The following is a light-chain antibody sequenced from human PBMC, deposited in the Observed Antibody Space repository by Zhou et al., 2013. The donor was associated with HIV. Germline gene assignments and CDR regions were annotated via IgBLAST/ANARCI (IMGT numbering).Light chain of an antibody. CDR2: DVS. V-gene: IGLV2-14*01. CDR3: SSYTSSSTRV. Sequence: QSALTQPASVSGSPRQSITISCTGSSSDIGDYNYVSWYQQHPGKAPKLMIYDVSKRPSGVSNRFSGSKSGNTASLTISGLQAEDEADYYCSSYTSSSTRVFGGGTKLT. J-gene: IGLJ3*02. CDR1: SSDIGDYNY.